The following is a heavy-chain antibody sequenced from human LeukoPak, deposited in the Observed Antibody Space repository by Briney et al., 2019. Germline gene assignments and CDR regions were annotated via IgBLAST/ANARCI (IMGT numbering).Heavy chain of an antibody. CDR3: ARGGSSSSHDY. CDR2: IYSGGST. CDR1: GFTVSSNH. J-gene: IGHJ4*02. D-gene: IGHD6-6*01. Sequence: GGSLRLSCAASGFTVSSNHMSWVRQAPGKGLEWVSVIYSGGSTYYADSVKGRFTISRDNSKNTLYLQMNSLRAEDTAVYYCARGGSSSSHDYWGQGTLVTVSS. V-gene: IGHV3-53*01.